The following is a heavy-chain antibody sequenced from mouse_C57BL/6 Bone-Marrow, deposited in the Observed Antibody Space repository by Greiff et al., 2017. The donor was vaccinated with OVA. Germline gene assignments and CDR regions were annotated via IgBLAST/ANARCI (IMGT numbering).Heavy chain of an antibody. D-gene: IGHD2-4*01. CDR3: ARRYDYDEDWYFDV. Sequence: VQLQQPGAELVKPGASVKLSCKASGYTFTSYWMHWVKQRPGQGLEWIGMIHPNSGSTNYNEKFKSKATLTVDKSSRTAYMQLSSLTSEDSAVYYCARRYDYDEDWYFDVWGTGTTVTVSS. V-gene: IGHV1-64*01. CDR2: IHPNSGST. J-gene: IGHJ1*03. CDR1: GYTFTSYW.